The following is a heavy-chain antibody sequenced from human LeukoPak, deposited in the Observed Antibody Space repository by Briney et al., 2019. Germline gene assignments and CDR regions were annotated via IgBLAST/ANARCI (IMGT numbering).Heavy chain of an antibody. V-gene: IGHV3-30*18. D-gene: IGHD3-16*02. CDR1: GFTFSSYG. CDR3: AKVGFGGVIVVSSYFDY. J-gene: IGHJ4*02. CDR2: ISYDGSNK. Sequence: GGSLRLSCAASGFTFSSYGMHWVRQAPGKGLEWVAVISYDGSNKYYADSVKGRFTISRDNSKNTLYLQMNSLRAEDTAVYYCAKVGFGGVIVVSSYFDYWGQGTLVTVSS.